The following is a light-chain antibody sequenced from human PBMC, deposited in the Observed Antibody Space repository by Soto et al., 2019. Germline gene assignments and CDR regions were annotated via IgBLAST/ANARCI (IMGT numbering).Light chain of an antibody. J-gene: IGKJ5*01. CDR2: GAS. V-gene: IGKV3-20*01. Sequence: EIVLTQSPGTLSLSPGKRATLSCRASQSVTSTRLAWYQQKPGQAPRLLIDGASSRDTGIPDRFSGSGSGTDFTLTISRLEPEDFAGYYCQQYGSSPITFGQGTRLEIK. CDR1: QSVTSTR. CDR3: QQYGSSPIT.